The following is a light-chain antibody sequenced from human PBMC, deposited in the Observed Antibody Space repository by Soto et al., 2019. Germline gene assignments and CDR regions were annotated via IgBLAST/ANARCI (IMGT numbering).Light chain of an antibody. Sequence: EIVLTQSPATLSVSPGERATLSCRASQSVSSKLAWYQQKPGQAPRLLIYDTSTRATGIPARFSGSGSGTEFTLTISSLQSEDFAVYYCQQYSNWLPITFGQGTRLEIK. J-gene: IGKJ5*01. CDR2: DTS. V-gene: IGKV3-15*01. CDR1: QSVSSK. CDR3: QQYSNWLPIT.